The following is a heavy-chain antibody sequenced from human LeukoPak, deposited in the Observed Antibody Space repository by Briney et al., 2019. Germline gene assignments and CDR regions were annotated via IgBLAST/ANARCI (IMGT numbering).Heavy chain of an antibody. J-gene: IGHJ6*02. V-gene: IGHV3-21*01. D-gene: IGHD3-10*01. CDR1: GFTFSSYS. Sequence: GGSLRLSCAASGFTFSSYSMNCVRQAPGKGLEWVSSISSSSSYIYYADSVKGRFTISRDNAKNSLYLQMSSLRAEDMAVYYCARDGGSGSYYNVYYYYGMDVWGQGTTVTVSS. CDR3: ARDGGSGSYYNVYYYYGMDV. CDR2: ISSSSSYI.